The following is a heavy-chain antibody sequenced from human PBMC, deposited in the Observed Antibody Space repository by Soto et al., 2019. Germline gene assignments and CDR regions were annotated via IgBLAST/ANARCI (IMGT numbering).Heavy chain of an antibody. Sequence: QVQLVQSGAEVKKAGASVKVSCKASGYTFTSYGISWGRQAPGQGLEWMGWISAYNGNTNYAQKPQGRVTMTTDTSTSTAYMELRSLRSDDTAVYYCAREKDCSGGSCYSDYWGQGTLVTVSS. J-gene: IGHJ4*02. CDR3: AREKDCSGGSCYSDY. CDR1: GYTFTSYG. V-gene: IGHV1-18*01. CDR2: ISAYNGNT. D-gene: IGHD2-15*01.